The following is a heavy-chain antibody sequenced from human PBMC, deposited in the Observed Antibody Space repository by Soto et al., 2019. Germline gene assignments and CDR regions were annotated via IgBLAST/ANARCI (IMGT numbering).Heavy chain of an antibody. Sequence: PGESLKISCKGSGYSFTSYWIGWVRQMPGKGLEWMGIIYPGDSDTRYSPSFQGQVTISADKSISTAYLQWSSLKASDTAMYYCAKLPYCSYYGSCSHWDHGFDIWGQGTMVTVSS. CDR3: AKLPYCSYYGSCSHWDHGFDI. D-gene: IGHD2-15*01. CDR1: GYSFTSYW. CDR2: IYPGDSDT. V-gene: IGHV5-51*01. J-gene: IGHJ3*02.